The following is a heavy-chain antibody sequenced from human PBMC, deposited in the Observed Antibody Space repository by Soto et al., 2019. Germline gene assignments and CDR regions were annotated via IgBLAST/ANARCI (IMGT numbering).Heavy chain of an antibody. CDR2: INHSGST. CDR3: ARGKGYSTSPDLDY. D-gene: IGHD6-13*01. Sequence: SETLSLTCAVYGGSFSGYYWSWIRQPPGKGLEWIGEINHSGSTNYNPSLKSRVTISVDTSKNQFSLKLSSVTAADTAVYYCARGKGYSTSPDLDYWGQGTLVTVYS. J-gene: IGHJ4*02. V-gene: IGHV4-34*01. CDR1: GGSFSGYY.